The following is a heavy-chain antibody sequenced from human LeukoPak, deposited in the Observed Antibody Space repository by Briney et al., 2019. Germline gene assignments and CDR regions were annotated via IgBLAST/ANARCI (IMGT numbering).Heavy chain of an antibody. CDR2: IYYSGST. V-gene: IGHV4-61*01. J-gene: IGHJ4*02. CDR1: GGSVSSSSYY. Sequence: SETLSLTCTVSGGSVSSSSYYWSWIRQPPGKGLEWIGYIYYSGSTNYNPSLKSRVTISVDTSKNQFSLKLNSVTAADTAVYFCARDNVDDSSAYYPDYFDYWGQGTLVTVSS. D-gene: IGHD3-22*01. CDR3: ARDNVDDSSAYYPDYFDY.